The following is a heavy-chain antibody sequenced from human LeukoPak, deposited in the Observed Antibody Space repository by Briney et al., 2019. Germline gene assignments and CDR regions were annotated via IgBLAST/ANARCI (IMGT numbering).Heavy chain of an antibody. CDR1: GYTFTSYY. CDR3: ARDLGYCSGGSCYNY. J-gene: IGHJ4*02. CDR2: ISAYNGNT. D-gene: IGHD2-15*01. V-gene: IGHV1-18*04. Sequence: GASVKVSCKASGYTFTSYYMHWVRQAPGQGLEWMGWISAYNGNTNYAQKLQGRVTMTTDTSTSTAYMELRSLRSDDTAVYYCARDLGYCSGGSCYNYWGQGTLVTVSS.